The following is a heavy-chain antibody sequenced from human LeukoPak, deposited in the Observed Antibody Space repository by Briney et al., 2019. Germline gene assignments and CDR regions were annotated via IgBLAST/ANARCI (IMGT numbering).Heavy chain of an antibody. CDR2: VYHSGTT. CDR1: GGSISDNY. J-gene: IGHJ4*02. D-gene: IGHD3-22*01. V-gene: IGHV4-59*08. CDR3: VRHTLDYYDSSGYYYSHHYFDN. Sequence: SETLSLTCTVSGGSISDNYWSWIRQPPGKGLEWIGYVYHSGTTDYNPSLKSRVTISVDTSKNQFSLKLTSVTAADTAVYYCVRHTLDYYDSSGYYYSHHYFDNWGQGTLVTVSS.